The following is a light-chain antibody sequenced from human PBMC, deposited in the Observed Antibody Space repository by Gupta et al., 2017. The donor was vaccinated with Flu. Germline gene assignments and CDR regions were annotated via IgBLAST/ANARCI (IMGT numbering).Light chain of an antibody. V-gene: IGKV3-20*01. CDR2: GAS. CDR3: QQYGSSPWT. J-gene: IGKJ1*01. CDR1: QSVSSSY. Sequence: ASTHSPTTLSLYPGERGTLSCRASQSVSSSYLAWYQQKPGQAPRLLIYGASSRATGIPDRFSGSGSGTDFTLTISRLEPEDFAVYYCQQYGSSPWTFGQGTKVEIK.